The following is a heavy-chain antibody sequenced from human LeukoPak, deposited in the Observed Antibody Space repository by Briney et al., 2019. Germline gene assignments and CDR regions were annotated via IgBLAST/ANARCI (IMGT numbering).Heavy chain of an antibody. V-gene: IGHV4-4*07. J-gene: IGHJ5*02. CDR1: GGSISSYY. CDR3: ARDSLQYCSGGSCQQFDP. D-gene: IGHD2-15*01. Sequence: PSETLSLTCTVSGGSISSYYWSWIQQPAGKGLEWIGRIYTSGSTNYNPSLKSRVTMSVDTSKNQFSLKLCSVTAADTAVYYCARDSLQYCSGGSCQQFDPWGQGTLVTVSS. CDR2: IYTSGST.